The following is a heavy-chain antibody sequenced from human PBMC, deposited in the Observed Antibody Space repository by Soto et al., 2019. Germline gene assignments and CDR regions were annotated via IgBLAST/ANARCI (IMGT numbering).Heavy chain of an antibody. D-gene: IGHD4-17*01. CDR3: ARGNYGDCGTFDY. CDR1: GFTFKTFG. Sequence: GGSLRLSCXASGFTFKTFGMHWVLQAPGKGLEWVAVIWYDGGNKFYSDSVKGRFIVSRDNSKNTLYLQMNSLTVEDTAVYYCARGNYGDCGTFDYWGQGTLVTVSS. CDR2: IWYDGGNK. J-gene: IGHJ4*02. V-gene: IGHV3-33*01.